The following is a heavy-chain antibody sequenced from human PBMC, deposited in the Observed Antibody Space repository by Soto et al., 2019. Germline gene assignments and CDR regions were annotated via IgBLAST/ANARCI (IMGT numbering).Heavy chain of an antibody. J-gene: IGHJ3*02. V-gene: IGHV1-69*04. CDR3: ARELPKYDAFDI. CDR2: IIPILGIA. Sequence: SVKVSCQASGGTFSSYTISWVRQAPGQGLEWMGRIIPILGIANYAQKFQGRVTITADKSTSTAYMELSSLRSEDTAVYYCARELPKYDAFDIWGQGTMVTVS. CDR1: GGTFSSYT.